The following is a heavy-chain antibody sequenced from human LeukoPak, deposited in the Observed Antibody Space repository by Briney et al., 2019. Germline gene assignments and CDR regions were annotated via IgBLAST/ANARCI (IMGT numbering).Heavy chain of an antibody. J-gene: IGHJ3*02. V-gene: IGHV4-38-2*02. CDR3: ARERIVGATRGAGVYDAFDI. D-gene: IGHD1-26*01. CDR1: GYSISSGYY. CDR2: IYHSGST. Sequence: SETLSLTCTVSGYSISSGYYWGWIRQPPGKGLEWIGSIYHSGSTYYNPSLKSRVTISVDTSKNQFSLKLSSVTAADTAVYYCARERIVGATRGAGVYDAFDIWGQGTMVTVSS.